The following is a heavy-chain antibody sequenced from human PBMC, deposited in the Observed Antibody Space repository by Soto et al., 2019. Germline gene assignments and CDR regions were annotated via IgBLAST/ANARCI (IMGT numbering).Heavy chain of an antibody. CDR3: ASRDPGTSVDY. V-gene: IGHV4-4*02. D-gene: IGHD1-7*01. CDR1: GGSFTSNNW. Sequence: LSLTCAVSGGSFTSNNWWTWVRQPPGQGLEWIGEIYRTGSTNYNPSLKSRVTISLDKSENQFSLKVTSLTAAGTAVYYCASRDPGTSVDYWGQGTLVTVSS. J-gene: IGHJ4*02. CDR2: IYRTGST.